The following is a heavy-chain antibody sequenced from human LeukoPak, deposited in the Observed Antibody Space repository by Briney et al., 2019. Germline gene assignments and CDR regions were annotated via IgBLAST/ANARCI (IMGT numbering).Heavy chain of an antibody. Sequence: GESLKISCKGSGYSFTSYWIGWVRQMPGKGLEWMGIMYPGDSETRYSPSFQGQVTISADKSISTTYLQWSSLKASDTAMYYCARRDSNPDFGYWGQGTLVSVSS. V-gene: IGHV5-51*01. J-gene: IGHJ4*02. CDR3: ARRDSNPDFGY. D-gene: IGHD4-11*01. CDR2: MYPGDSET. CDR1: GYSFTSYW.